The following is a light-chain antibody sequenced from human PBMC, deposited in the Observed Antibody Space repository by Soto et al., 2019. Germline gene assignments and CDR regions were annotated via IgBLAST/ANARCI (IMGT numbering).Light chain of an antibody. CDR3: NSYTTSSTLYV. CDR2: DVT. Sequence: QSVLTQPASVSGSPGQSITISCTGTNNDVGGYNYVSWYQQHPGKAPKLMIYDVTNRPSGVSNRFSGSKSGNTASLTISGRQTEDEADYYCNSYTTSSTLYVFGTGTKVTVL. J-gene: IGLJ1*01. CDR1: NNDVGGYNY. V-gene: IGLV2-14*01.